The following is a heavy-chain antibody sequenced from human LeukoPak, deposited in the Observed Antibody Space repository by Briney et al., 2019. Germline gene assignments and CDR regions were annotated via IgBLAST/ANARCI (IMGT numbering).Heavy chain of an antibody. CDR1: GYTFTSYA. J-gene: IGHJ4*02. Sequence: ASVKVSCKASGYTFTSYAMHWVRQAPGQGLEWMGWINTNTGNPTYAQGFTGRFAFSFDTSVTTAYLQISSLKAEDTAVYYCARDALLVRFDYWGQGTLVTVSS. CDR3: ARDALLVRFDY. V-gene: IGHV7-4-1*02. CDR2: INTNTGNP. D-gene: IGHD2-8*02.